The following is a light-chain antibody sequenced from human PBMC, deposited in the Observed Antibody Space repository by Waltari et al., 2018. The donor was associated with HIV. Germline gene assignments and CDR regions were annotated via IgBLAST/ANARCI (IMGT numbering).Light chain of an antibody. V-gene: IGLV2-14*01. J-gene: IGLJ2*01. CDR1: NNDY. CDR2: EVN. Sequence: QSALTQAASVSGSPGQSITISCNVTNNDYVSWYQQSPGSPPKLIIYEVNSPPPGVSRRFSGSKSGNTASLPISGLQAEDEADYYCASPMLFGGGTRLTVL. CDR3: ASPML.